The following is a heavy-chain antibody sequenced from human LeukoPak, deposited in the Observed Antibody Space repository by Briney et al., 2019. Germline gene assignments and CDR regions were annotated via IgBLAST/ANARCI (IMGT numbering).Heavy chain of an antibody. D-gene: IGHD2-15*01. Sequence: GGSLRLSCAASGFTFSSYSMNWVRQAPGKGLEWVSYISSSSSTIYYAGSVKGRFTISRDNAKNSLYLQMNSLRAEDTAVYYCAKDPNTVVVAAIDYWGQGTLVTVSS. CDR2: ISSSSSTI. J-gene: IGHJ4*02. CDR3: AKDPNTVVVAAIDY. V-gene: IGHV3-48*01. CDR1: GFTFSSYS.